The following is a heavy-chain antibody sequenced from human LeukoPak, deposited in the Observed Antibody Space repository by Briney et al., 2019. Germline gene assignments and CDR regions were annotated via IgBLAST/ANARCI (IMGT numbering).Heavy chain of an antibody. D-gene: IGHD2-15*01. CDR2: ISDYNAYT. Sequence: ASVKVSCKASGYTFTSYGITWVRRAPGQGLEWMGWISDYNAYTYYAQKLQGRVTMTTDTSTSTAYMELRSLRSDDTAVYYCVLDVVVAATKRFDYWGQGTLVTVSS. CDR3: VLDVVVAATKRFDY. V-gene: IGHV1-18*01. CDR1: GYTFTSYG. J-gene: IGHJ4*02.